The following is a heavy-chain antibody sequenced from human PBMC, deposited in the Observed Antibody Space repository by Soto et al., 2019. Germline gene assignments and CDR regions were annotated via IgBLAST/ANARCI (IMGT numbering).Heavy chain of an antibody. CDR3: AREAVDTAMVGRGFDY. CDR1: GGSISSYY. Sequence: SETLSLTCTVSGGSISSYYWSWIRQPPGKGLEWIGYIYYSGSTNYNPSLKSRVTISVDTSKNQFSLKLSSVTAADTAVYYCAREAVDTAMVGRGFDYWGQGTLVTVSS. D-gene: IGHD5-18*01. J-gene: IGHJ4*02. V-gene: IGHV4-59*01. CDR2: IYYSGST.